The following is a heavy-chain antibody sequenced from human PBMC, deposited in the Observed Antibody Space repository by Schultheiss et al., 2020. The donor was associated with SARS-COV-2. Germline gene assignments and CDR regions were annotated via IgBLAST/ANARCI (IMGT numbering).Heavy chain of an antibody. D-gene: IGHD3-10*01. J-gene: IGHJ3*02. CDR3: ARGFGAGPFDI. V-gene: IGHV4-30-4*07. Sequence: SETLSLTCVVSGGSISRGGNSWSWIRQPPGKGLEWIGNIFYDGTTYYNPSLKSRVTISVDTSKNQFSLKLNSVTAADTAVYYCARGFGAGPFDIWGQGTTVTVSS. CDR1: GGSISRGGNS. CDR2: IFYDGTT.